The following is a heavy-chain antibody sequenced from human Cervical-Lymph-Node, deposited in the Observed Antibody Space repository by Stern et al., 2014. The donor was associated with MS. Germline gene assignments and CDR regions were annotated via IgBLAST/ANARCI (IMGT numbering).Heavy chain of an antibody. D-gene: IGHD2-2*01. J-gene: IGHJ6*02. CDR3: AKDRQMLKHYYYFYGMDV. V-gene: IGHV3-9*01. CDR1: GFTFDDYA. CDR2: ISWNSRSI. Sequence: EVQLVESGGDLVQPGWSLRLSCAASGFTFDDYAMHWVRPAPWKGLEWVSGISWNSRSIGYADSVKGRFTISRDNAKNSLYLQMDSLRAEDTALYFCAKDRQMLKHYYYFYGMDVWGQGTTVTVSS.